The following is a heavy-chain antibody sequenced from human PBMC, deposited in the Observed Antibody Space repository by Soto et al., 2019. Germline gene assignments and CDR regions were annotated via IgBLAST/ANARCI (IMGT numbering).Heavy chain of an antibody. V-gene: IGHV4-59*01. CDR3: PRIRGSPLHGNWFDP. Sequence: SETLSLTCTVSGGSISSYYWSWIRQPPGKGLEWIGYIYYSGSTNYNPSLKSRVTISVATSKNQFSLKLSSVTAAETAVYYCPRIRGSPLHGNWFDPWGQGTLVTVSS. J-gene: IGHJ5*02. D-gene: IGHD1-26*01. CDR1: GGSISSYY. CDR2: IYYSGST.